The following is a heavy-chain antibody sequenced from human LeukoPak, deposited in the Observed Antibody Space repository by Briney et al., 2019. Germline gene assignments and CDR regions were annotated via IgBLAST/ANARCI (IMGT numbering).Heavy chain of an antibody. CDR2: ISSSSGTI. CDR1: GFTFSSYS. Sequence: GGSLRLSCAASGFTFSSYSMNWVRQAPGKGLEWVSYISSSSGTIYYADSVKGRFTISRDNAKNSLYLQMNSLRAEDTAVYYCARGYDSSGYYFDWGQGTPVTVSS. V-gene: IGHV3-48*04. D-gene: IGHD3-22*01. J-gene: IGHJ4*02. CDR3: ARGYDSSGYYFD.